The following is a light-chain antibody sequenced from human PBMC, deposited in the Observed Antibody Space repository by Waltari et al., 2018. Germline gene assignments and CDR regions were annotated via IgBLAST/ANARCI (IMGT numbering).Light chain of an antibody. CDR2: DAA. CDR3: QQYSNWPPGT. CDR1: HGVSNK. J-gene: IGKJ1*01. Sequence: ETGMTQSPAALSVSPGERSTLSCRASHGVSNKLAWYQLKPGQPPRLLIYDAATRATGIPARFSGSGSGTEFTRTISSLQAEDFAIYYCQQYSNWPPGTFGQGTKVEVK. V-gene: IGKV3-15*01.